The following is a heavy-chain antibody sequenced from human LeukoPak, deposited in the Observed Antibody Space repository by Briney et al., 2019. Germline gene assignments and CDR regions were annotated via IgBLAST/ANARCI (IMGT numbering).Heavy chain of an antibody. CDR2: IYSGDTT. D-gene: IGHD3-10*01. J-gene: IGHJ6*02. V-gene: IGHV3-66*01. CDR3: ARDGGSGTYYAEDSYYYGMDV. Sequence: GGSLRLSCAASGFTFSSYEMNWVRQAPGKGLEWVSFIYSGDTTFYANSVKGRFTISRDNSKNTLNLQMNSLRAEDTAVYYCARDGGSGTYYAEDSYYYGMDVWGQGTTVTVSS. CDR1: GFTFSSYE.